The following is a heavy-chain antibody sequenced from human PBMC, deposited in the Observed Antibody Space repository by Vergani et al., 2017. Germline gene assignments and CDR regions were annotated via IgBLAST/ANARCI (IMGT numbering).Heavy chain of an antibody. V-gene: IGHV3-33*01. J-gene: IGHJ6*03. D-gene: IGHD2-2*01. Sequence: QVQLVESGGGVVQPGRSLRLSCAASGFTFSSYGMHWVRQAPGKGLEWVAVIWYNGSNKYYADSVKGRFTISRDNSKNTLYLQMNSLRAEDTAVYYCARAAWDIVVVPAAPYYYYYYYMDVWGKGTTVTVSS. CDR1: GFTFSSYG. CDR3: ARAAWDIVVVPAAPYYYYYYYMDV. CDR2: IWYNGSNK.